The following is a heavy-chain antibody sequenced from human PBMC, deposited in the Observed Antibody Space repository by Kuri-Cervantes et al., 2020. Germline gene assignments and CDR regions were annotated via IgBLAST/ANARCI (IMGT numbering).Heavy chain of an antibody. CDR2: IYTSGST. CDR3: ARAKQALRYCSSTSCFPRWFDP. CDR1: GGSISSYY. J-gene: IGHJ5*02. Sequence: GSLRLSCTVSGGSISSYYWSWIRQPAGKGLERIGRIYTSGSTNYNPSLKSRVTISVDTSKNQFSLKLSSVTAADTAVYYCARAKQALRYCSSTSCFPRWFDPWGQGTLVTVSS. V-gene: IGHV4-4*07. D-gene: IGHD2-2*01.